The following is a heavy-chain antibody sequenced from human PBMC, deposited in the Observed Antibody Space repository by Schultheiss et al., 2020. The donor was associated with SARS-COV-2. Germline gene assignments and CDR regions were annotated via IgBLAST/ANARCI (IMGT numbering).Heavy chain of an antibody. Sequence: GESLKISCVASGFTFSSYAMSWVRQTPGKGLERISAISITGGRTYYAESVKGRFTISRDNSKNTLYLQMNSLRAEDTAVYYCAKPLLEHGDYYGMDVWGQGTTVTVSS. CDR2: ISITGGRT. V-gene: IGHV3-23*01. CDR3: AKPLLEHGDYYGMDV. J-gene: IGHJ6*02. CDR1: GFTFSSYA.